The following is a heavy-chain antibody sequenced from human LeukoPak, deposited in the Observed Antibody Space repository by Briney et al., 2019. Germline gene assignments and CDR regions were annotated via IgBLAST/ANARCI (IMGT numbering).Heavy chain of an antibody. CDR2: IYYSGST. D-gene: IGHD1-20*01. Sequence: SETLSLTCSVSGNSNYFTTTYYWGWIRQPPGKGLEWIGTIYYSGSTYYNPSLNSRVTMSLDTSKNQFSLKLSSVTAADTAVYYCAREAYNWNVDAFDIWGQGTMVTVSS. CDR3: AREAYNWNVDAFDI. CDR1: GNSNYFTTTYY. J-gene: IGHJ3*02. V-gene: IGHV4-39*07.